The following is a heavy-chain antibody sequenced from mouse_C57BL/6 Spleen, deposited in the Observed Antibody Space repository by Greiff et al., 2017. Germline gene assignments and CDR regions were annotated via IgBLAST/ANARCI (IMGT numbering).Heavy chain of an antibody. CDR1: GYTFTDYY. Sequence: VHVKQSGPVLVKPGASVKMSCKASGYTFTDYYMNWVKQSHGKSLEWIGVINPYNGGTSYNQKFKGKATLTVDKSSSTAYMELNSLTSEDSAVYYCATNYDYDEEDAMDYWGQGTSVTVSS. V-gene: IGHV1-19*01. J-gene: IGHJ4*01. D-gene: IGHD2-4*01. CDR3: ATNYDYDEEDAMDY. CDR2: INPYNGGT.